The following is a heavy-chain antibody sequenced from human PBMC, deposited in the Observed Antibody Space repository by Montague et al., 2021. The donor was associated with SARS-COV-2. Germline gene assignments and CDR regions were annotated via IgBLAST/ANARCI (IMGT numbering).Heavy chain of an antibody. D-gene: IGHD3-10*01. CDR1: GGSIGSSSYY. CDR3: ARLSNYYGSGSYYPRNYYYYGMDV. CDR2: IYYSGST. V-gene: IGHV4-39*01. J-gene: IGHJ6*02. Sequence: SETLSLTCTVSGGSIGSSSYYWGWIRQPPGKGLEWIGSIYYSGSTYYNESLKSRVTISVDTSKNQFSLKLSSVTAADTAVYYCARLSNYYGSGSYYPRNYYYYGMDVWGQGTTVTVSS.